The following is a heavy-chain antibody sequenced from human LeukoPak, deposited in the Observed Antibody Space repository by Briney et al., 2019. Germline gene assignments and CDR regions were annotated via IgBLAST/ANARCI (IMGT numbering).Heavy chain of an antibody. J-gene: IGHJ4*02. Sequence: ASVKVSCKASGYTFTGYYMHWVRQAPGQGLEWMGWINPNSGDTHYAQKFQGRVAMTRDTSINTAYMELSRLRSDDTAVYYCARDQAFVYCSGGTCYDDYWGQGSLVTVSS. CDR3: ARDQAFVYCSGGTCYDDY. D-gene: IGHD2-15*01. V-gene: IGHV1-2*02. CDR2: INPNSGDT. CDR1: GYTFTGYY.